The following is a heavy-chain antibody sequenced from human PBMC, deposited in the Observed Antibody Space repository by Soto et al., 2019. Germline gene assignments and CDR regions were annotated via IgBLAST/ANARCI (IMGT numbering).Heavy chain of an antibody. CDR2: INPSGGST. J-gene: IGHJ3*01. D-gene: IGHD5-12*01. CDR3: ASGLQSGCDVV. Sequence: QVQLVQSGAEVKKPGASVKVSCKASGYTFTSYYMHWVRQAPGQGLAWMGIINPSGGSTSYAQKFQGRVTMTRDTSTSTVYMELSSLRSEDTAVYYCASGLQSGCDVVWGQGTMVTVSS. V-gene: IGHV1-46*03. CDR1: GYTFTSYY.